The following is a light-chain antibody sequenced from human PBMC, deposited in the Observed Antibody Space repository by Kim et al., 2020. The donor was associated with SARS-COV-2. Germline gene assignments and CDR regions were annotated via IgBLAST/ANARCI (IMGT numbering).Light chain of an antibody. CDR1: QSVNSN. Sequence: EVVMTQSPATLSVPPGEGAILSCRASQSVNSNLAWYQQKPGRAPRLLIYGASIRATGIPARFSGSRSGTEFTLTISSLQSEDFALYYCQQYNNWPWTFGQGTKVDIK. CDR3: QQYNNWPWT. CDR2: GAS. V-gene: IGKV3-15*01. J-gene: IGKJ1*01.